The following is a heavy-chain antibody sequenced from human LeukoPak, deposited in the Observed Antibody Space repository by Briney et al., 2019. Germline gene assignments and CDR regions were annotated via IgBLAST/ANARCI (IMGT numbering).Heavy chain of an antibody. D-gene: IGHD3-22*01. J-gene: IGHJ4*02. CDR1: GYTFTSYG. Sequence: GASVNVSCKASGYTFTSYGISWVRQAPGQGLEWMGWISAYNGNTNYAQKLQGRVTMTTDTSTSTAYMELRSLRSDDTAVYYCARDPHYYYDSSGYADYWGQGTLVTVSS. CDR3: ARDPHYYYDSSGYADY. V-gene: IGHV1-18*01. CDR2: ISAYNGNT.